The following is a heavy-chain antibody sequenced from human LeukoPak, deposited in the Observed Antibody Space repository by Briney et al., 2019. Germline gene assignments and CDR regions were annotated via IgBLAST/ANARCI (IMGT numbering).Heavy chain of an antibody. CDR1: GFTLSSYA. CDR2: ISYDGSNK. V-gene: IGHV3-30*04. D-gene: IGHD1-26*01. Sequence: PGGSLRLSCAASGFTLSSYAMSWVRQAPGKGLEWEAVISYDGSNKYYADSVKGRFTISRDNSKNTLYLQMNSLRAEDTAVYYCAKDELSGSYYPPPDYWGQGTLVTVSS. J-gene: IGHJ4*02. CDR3: AKDELSGSYYPPPDY.